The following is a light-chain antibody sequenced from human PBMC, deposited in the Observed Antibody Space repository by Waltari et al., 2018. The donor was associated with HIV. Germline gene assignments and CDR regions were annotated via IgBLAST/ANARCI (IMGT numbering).Light chain of an antibody. Sequence: YELTQSPSVSVSPGQTATINCFGDALPKQFAYWYQHKPGQTTVPLLSKYKGRPSGIPDRVSGAGSGTTVTLTISGVRAEDEADYYCQSTDITGTYAVFGPGTKVTVL. V-gene: IGLV3-25*03. CDR2: KYK. J-gene: IGLJ1*01. CDR1: ALPKQF. CDR3: QSTDITGTYAV.